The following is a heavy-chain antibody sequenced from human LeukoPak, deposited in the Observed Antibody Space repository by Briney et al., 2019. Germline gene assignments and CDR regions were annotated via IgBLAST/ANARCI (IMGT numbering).Heavy chain of an antibody. CDR1: GYTFTGYY. D-gene: IGHD6-6*01. CDR2: INPNSGGT. Sequence: ASVKVFCKASGYTFTGYYMHWVRQAPGQGLEWMGWINPNSGGTNYAQKFQGWVTMTRDTSISTAYMELSRLRSDDTAVYYCARDGIAAPQDYNWFDPWGQGTLVTVSS. CDR3: ARDGIAAPQDYNWFDP. V-gene: IGHV1-2*04. J-gene: IGHJ5*02.